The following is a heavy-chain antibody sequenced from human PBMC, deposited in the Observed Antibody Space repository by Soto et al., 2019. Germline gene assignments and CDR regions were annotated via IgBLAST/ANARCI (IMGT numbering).Heavy chain of an antibody. Sequence: QITLKESGPTLVKPTQTLTLTCTFSGFSLSASAAGVGWIRQPPGKALKWLAVIYWDDDKRYCPSLKSRLSITKDTSKDQVVLTMTNMDPVDTGTYYCAHTRGGGNSAWFEPWGQGTLVTVSS. CDR3: AHTRGGGNSAWFEP. D-gene: IGHD2-21*02. V-gene: IGHV2-5*02. J-gene: IGHJ5*02. CDR2: IYWDDDK. CDR1: GFSLSASAAG.